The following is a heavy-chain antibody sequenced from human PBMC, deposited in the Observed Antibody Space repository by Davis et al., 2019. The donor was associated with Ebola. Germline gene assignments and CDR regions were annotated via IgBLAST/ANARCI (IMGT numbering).Heavy chain of an antibody. CDR3: TKDRGSGITSSDYYAMDV. J-gene: IGHJ6*02. CDR2: ISGSGGST. V-gene: IGHV3-23*01. D-gene: IGHD2-15*01. Sequence: PGGSLRLSCAASGFSFSSYAMSWVRQAPGKGLEWVSGISGSGGSTYYADSVKGRFTISRDNSRNTLYLQMTSLRGEDTAVYYCTKDRGSGITSSDYYAMDVWGQGITVTVSS. CDR1: GFSFSSYA.